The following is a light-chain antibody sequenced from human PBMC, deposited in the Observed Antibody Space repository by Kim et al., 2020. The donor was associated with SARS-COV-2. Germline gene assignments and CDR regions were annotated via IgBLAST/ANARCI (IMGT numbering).Light chain of an antibody. CDR1: QSLLHSSGYNF. V-gene: IGKV2-28*01. CDR2: WGS. CDR3: MHAIRTPVT. J-gene: IGKJ4*01. Sequence: DIVMTQSPVSLSVTPGEPATISCRSSQSLLHSSGYNFLDRYLQKPGQSPQLLIYWGSTRASGVPDRFSGNESGTDFTLKISRVEPEDVGVYYCMHAIRTPVTFGGGTKVDIK.